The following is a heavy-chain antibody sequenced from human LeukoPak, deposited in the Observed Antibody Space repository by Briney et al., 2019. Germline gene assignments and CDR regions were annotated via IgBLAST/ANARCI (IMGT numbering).Heavy chain of an antibody. J-gene: IGHJ6*03. D-gene: IGHD3-22*01. Sequence: GGSLRLSCAASGFTFSSYSVNWVRQAPGKGLEWVSSISSSSSYIYYADSVKGRFTISRDNAKNSLYLQMNSLRAEDTAVYYCARTYMIVVVNYMDVWGKGTTVTVSS. V-gene: IGHV3-21*01. CDR3: ARTYMIVVVNYMDV. CDR2: ISSSSSYI. CDR1: GFTFSSYS.